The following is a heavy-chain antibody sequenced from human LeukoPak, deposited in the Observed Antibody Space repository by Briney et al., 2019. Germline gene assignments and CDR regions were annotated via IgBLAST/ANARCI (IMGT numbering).Heavy chain of an antibody. Sequence: SETLSLTCTVSGGSINSYYWSWVRQAPGEGLEWIGEVLHTGSTTYNPSLKSRVTISVDTSKNQLSLEVTSATAADTAMYYCARNGAYSMDYWGQGILVTVSS. D-gene: IGHD2-15*01. CDR1: GGSINSYY. CDR2: VLHTGST. CDR3: ARNGAYSMDY. J-gene: IGHJ4*02. V-gene: IGHV4-34*12.